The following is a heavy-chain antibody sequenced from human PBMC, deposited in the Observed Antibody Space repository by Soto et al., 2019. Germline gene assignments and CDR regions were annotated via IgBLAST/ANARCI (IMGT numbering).Heavy chain of an antibody. CDR2: IYYSGST. D-gene: IGHD6-13*01. CDR3: ARGSIAAAEIDY. V-gene: IGHV4-59*01. J-gene: IGHJ4*02. Sequence: SETLSLTCTASGGSISSYYWSWIRQPPGKGLEWIGYIYYSGSTNYNPSLKSRVTISVDTSKNQFSLKLSSVTAADTAVYYCARGSIAAAEIDYWGQGTLVTVSS. CDR1: GGSISSYY.